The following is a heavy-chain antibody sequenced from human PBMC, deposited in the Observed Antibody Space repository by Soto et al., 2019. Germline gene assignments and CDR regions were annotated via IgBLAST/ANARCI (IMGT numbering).Heavy chain of an antibody. V-gene: IGHV3-30-3*01. Sequence: GGSLRLSCAASGFTFSSYVMHWVRQAPGKGLEWVAHISYDGNNKYYADSVKGRFTISRDNFKNTLYLQMSSLRADDKAVYYCVRDGTRIKIFGYGDYWGQGNLVTVS. CDR2: ISYDGNNK. CDR3: VRDGTRIKIFGYGDY. CDR1: GFTFSSYV. J-gene: IGHJ4*02. D-gene: IGHD3-3*01.